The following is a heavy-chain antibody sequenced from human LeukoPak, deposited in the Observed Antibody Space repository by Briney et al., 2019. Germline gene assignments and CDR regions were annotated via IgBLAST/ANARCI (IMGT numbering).Heavy chain of an antibody. CDR3: ARGCSSTSCWFDP. J-gene: IGHJ5*02. CDR2: IDPSDSYT. V-gene: IGHV5-10-1*01. D-gene: IGHD2-2*01. CDR1: GYSFTSYW. Sequence: GESLKISCKGSGYSFTSYWISWVRQMPGKGLEWMGRIDPSDSYTNYSPSLQGHVTISADKSISTAYLQWSSLKASDTAMYYCARGCSSTSCWFDPWGQGTLVTVSS.